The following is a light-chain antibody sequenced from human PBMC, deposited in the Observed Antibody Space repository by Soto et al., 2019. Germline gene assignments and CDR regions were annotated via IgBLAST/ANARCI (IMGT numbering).Light chain of an antibody. Sequence: DTVMTQSPAILSVSPGERATVSCRASQSVGTNLAWYYQKPGQAPRLLIYGASTRATGIPARFSGSGSGTEFTLAISSLQSEDFAIYYCQQYSSWPLTFGGGTKVEIK. CDR2: GAS. J-gene: IGKJ4*01. CDR3: QQYSSWPLT. V-gene: IGKV3-15*01. CDR1: QSVGTN.